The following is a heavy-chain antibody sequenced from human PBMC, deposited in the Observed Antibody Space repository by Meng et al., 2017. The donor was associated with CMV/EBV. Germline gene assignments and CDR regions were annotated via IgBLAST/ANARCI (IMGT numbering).Heavy chain of an antibody. CDR3: ARGAHCSSTSCYNI. V-gene: IGHV4-34*01. CDR1: GGSFSGYY. CDR2: INHSGST. J-gene: IGHJ4*02. D-gene: IGHD2-2*01. Sequence: LSCAVYGGSFSGYYWSWIRQPPGKGLEWIGEINHSGSTNYNPSLKSRVTISVDTSKNQFSLKLSSVTAADTAVYYCARGAHCSSTSCYNIWGQGTLVTVSS.